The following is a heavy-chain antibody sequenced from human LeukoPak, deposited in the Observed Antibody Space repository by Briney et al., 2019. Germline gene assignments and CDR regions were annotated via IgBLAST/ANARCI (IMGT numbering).Heavy chain of an antibody. J-gene: IGHJ4*02. V-gene: IGHV4-39*01. CDR1: GGSISSGDYY. Sequence: SETLSLTCTVSGGSISSGDYYWSWIRQPPGKGLEWIGYIYYSGSTYYNPSLKSRVTISVDTSKNQFSLKLSSVTAADTAVYYCARRTYYYDSSGYYPGFDYWGQGTLVTVSS. CDR2: IYYSGST. D-gene: IGHD3-22*01. CDR3: ARRTYYYDSSGYYPGFDY.